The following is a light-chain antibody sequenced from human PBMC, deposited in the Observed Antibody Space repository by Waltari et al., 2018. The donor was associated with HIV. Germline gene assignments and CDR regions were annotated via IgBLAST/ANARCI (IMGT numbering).Light chain of an antibody. CDR3: GTWDRSMDGGV. Sequence: QSVLTQPPSVSAAPGQKVALSCSVNSSNIGNDFVSWYQHVPGSAPKLLIYDNDKRPSGIPDRFSGSKSGTSATLDITGLQTGDEADYYCGTWDRSMDGGVFGGGTKLTVL. J-gene: IGLJ2*01. V-gene: IGLV1-51*01. CDR2: DND. CDR1: SSNIGNDF.